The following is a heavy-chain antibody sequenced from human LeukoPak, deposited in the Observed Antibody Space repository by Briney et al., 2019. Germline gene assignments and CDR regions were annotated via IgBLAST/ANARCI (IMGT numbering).Heavy chain of an antibody. Sequence: PSETLSLTCTVSGVSISTYYWSWIRQPPGKGLEWIGYIYYSGSTNYNLSLRSRVTISVDTSKNQFSLKLSSVTAADTAVYYCARRNLDAYSSGWYMDYWGQGTLVTVSS. CDR3: ARRNLDAYSSGWYMDY. CDR2: IYYSGST. J-gene: IGHJ4*02. CDR1: GVSISTYY. V-gene: IGHV4-59*01. D-gene: IGHD6-19*01.